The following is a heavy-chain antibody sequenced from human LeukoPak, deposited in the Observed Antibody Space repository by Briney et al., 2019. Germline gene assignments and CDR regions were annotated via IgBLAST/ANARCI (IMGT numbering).Heavy chain of an antibody. CDR1: GDSVSSNSAS. V-gene: IGHV6-1*01. D-gene: IGHD1-26*01. J-gene: IGHJ5*02. CDR2: TYYRSKWNS. Sequence: SQTLSLTCAISGDSVSSNSASWNWIRQSPSRGLEWLGRTYYRSKWNSDYAVSVKSRITINPDTSKNQFSLHLNSVTPEDTAVYYCARDPDSSYEWGPFDPWGQGTLVTVSS. CDR3: ARDPDSSYEWGPFDP.